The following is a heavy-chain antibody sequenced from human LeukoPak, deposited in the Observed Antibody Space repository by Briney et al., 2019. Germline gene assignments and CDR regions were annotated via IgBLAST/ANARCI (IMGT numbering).Heavy chain of an antibody. CDR2: INAGNGNT. J-gene: IGHJ3*02. CDR3: ARYTVAGTSAFDI. CDR1: GYTFTSYA. V-gene: IGHV1-3*01. Sequence: ASVKVSCKASGYTFTSYAMHWVRQAPGQRLEWMGWINAGNGNTKYSQKFQGRVTITRDTSASTAYMELSSLRSEDTAVYYCARYTVAGTSAFDIWGQGTMVTVSS. D-gene: IGHD6-19*01.